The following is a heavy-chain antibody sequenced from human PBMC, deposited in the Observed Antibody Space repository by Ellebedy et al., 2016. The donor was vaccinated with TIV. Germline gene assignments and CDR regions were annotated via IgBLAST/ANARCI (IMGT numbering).Heavy chain of an antibody. Sequence: ASVKVSCXASGYTFTSYYMHWVRQAPGQGLEWMGIINPSGGTTRYAQKFQGRVTMTRDTSTSTVYMEVSSLRSEDTAVYYCAREGPFGVAHLLDYWGQGTLVTVSS. D-gene: IGHD3-3*01. V-gene: IGHV1-46*01. J-gene: IGHJ4*02. CDR1: GYTFTSYY. CDR3: AREGPFGVAHLLDY. CDR2: INPSGGTT.